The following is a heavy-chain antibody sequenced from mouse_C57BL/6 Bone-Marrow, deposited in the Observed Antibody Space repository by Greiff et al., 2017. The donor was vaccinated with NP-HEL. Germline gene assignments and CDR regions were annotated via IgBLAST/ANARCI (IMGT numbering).Heavy chain of an antibody. V-gene: IGHV5-12*01. J-gene: IGHJ4*01. CDR3: ARFITTYAMDY. Sequence: EVMLVESGGGLVQPGGSLKLSCAASGFTFSDYYMYWVRQTPEKRLEWVAYISNGGGSTYYPDTVKGRFTISRDNAKNTLYLQMSRLKSEDTAMYYCARFITTYAMDYWGQGTSVTVSS. CDR1: GFTFSDYY. CDR2: ISNGGGST. D-gene: IGHD1-1*01.